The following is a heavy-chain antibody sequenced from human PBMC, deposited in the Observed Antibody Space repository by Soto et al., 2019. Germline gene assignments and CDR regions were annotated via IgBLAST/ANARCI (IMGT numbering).Heavy chain of an antibody. V-gene: IGHV1-18*04. CDR3: AIFVAAAPYDILTGYYKGWFDP. CDR2: ISAYNGNT. Sequence: ASVKVSCKASGYTFTSYGISWVRQAPGQGLEWMGWISAYNGNTNYAQKLQGRVTMTTDTSTSTAYMELRSLRSDDTAVYYCAIFVAAAPYDILTGYYKGWFDPWGQRTLVTVSS. J-gene: IGHJ5*02. CDR1: GYTFTSYG. D-gene: IGHD3-9*01.